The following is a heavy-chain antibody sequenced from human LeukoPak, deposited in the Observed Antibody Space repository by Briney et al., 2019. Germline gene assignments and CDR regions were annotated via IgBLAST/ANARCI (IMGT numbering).Heavy chain of an antibody. J-gene: IGHJ6*03. D-gene: IGHD6-13*01. CDR3: ARDISSSYPIDV. CDR1: GYTFTSRY. V-gene: IGHV1-46*01. Sequence: ASVKVSCKASGYTFTSRYMHWVRQAPGQGLEWMGIINPSGGSTSYAQKFQGRVTMTRDMSTSTVYMELSSLRSEDTAVYYCARDISSSYPIDVWGKGTTVTVSS. CDR2: INPSGGST.